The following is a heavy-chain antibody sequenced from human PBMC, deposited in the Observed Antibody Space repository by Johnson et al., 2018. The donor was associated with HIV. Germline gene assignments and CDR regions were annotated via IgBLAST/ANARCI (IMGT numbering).Heavy chain of an antibody. CDR3: ANSGLWGPMN. D-gene: IGHD4/OR15-4a*01. Sequence: VQLVESGGGVVQPGGSLRLSCAASGFTFSSYGMHWVRQVPGKGLEWVAFIRYDGSNKYYAEPVKGRCTISIDNFKNTLYLQMNSLRAEETAVYYCANSGLWGPMNWGQGTMVTVSS. V-gene: IGHV3-30*02. CDR1: GFTFSSYG. CDR2: IRYDGSNK. J-gene: IGHJ3*01.